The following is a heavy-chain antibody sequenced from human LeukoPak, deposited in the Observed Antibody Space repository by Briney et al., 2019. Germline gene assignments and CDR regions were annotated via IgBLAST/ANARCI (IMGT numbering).Heavy chain of an antibody. J-gene: IGHJ5*02. CDR1: GFTFSIYA. V-gene: IGHV3-23*01. Sequence: GGSLRLSCAASGFTFSIYAMSWVRQAPGKGLEWVSAISGSGGSTYYADSVKGRFTISRDNSKNTLYLQMNSLRAEDTAVYYCAKKMVRGVIIPDWFDPWGQGTLVTVSS. CDR2: ISGSGGST. CDR3: AKKMVRGVIIPDWFDP. D-gene: IGHD3-10*01.